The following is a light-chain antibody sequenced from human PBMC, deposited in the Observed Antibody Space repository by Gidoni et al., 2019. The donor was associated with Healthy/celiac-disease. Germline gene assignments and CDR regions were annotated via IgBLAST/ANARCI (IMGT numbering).Light chain of an antibody. CDR2: AAS. CDR3: QQSYSTPPGT. J-gene: IGKJ1*01. V-gene: IGKV1-39*01. CDR1: QSISSY. Sequence: DIQMTQSPSSLSASVGDSVTITCRASQSISSYLNWYQQKPGKAPKLLIYAASSLQSGVPSRFSGSGSRTDFTLTISSLQPEDFATYYCQQSYSTPPGTFGQGTKVEIK.